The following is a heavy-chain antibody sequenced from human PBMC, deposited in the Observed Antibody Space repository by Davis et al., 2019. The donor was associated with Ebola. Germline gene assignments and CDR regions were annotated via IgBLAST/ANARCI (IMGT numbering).Heavy chain of an antibody. J-gene: IGHJ6*02. V-gene: IGHV3-30*02. Sequence: GESLKISCAASGFTFSSYGMHWVRQAPGKGLEWVAFIRYDGSNKYYADSVKGRFTISRDNSKNTLYLQMNSLRAEDTAVYYCAKDDFYSGYYSGNYYYGVDVWGQGTTVTVS. D-gene: IGHD3-3*01. CDR1: GFTFSSYG. CDR3: AKDDFYSGYYSGNYYYGVDV. CDR2: IRYDGSNK.